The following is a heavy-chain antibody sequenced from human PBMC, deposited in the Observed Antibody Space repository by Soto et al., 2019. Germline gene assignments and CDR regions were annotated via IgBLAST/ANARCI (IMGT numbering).Heavy chain of an antibody. D-gene: IGHD6-13*01. CDR3: AKTRGIPSDFDH. CDR1: GFTFSDHA. Sequence: GGSLRLSCAASGFTFSDHAMSWVRQAPGKGLEWVSTISGSGDSTYFAVSVKGRFTISRDNSNNTLHLQMNRLRVGDTAVYFCAKTRGIPSDFDHWGKGSLVTVSS. CDR2: ISGSGDST. J-gene: IGHJ4*02. V-gene: IGHV3-23*01.